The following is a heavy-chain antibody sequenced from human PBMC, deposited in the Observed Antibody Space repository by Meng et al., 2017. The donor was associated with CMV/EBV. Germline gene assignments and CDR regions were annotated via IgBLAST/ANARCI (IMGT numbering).Heavy chain of an antibody. CDR2: IYGSGNK. D-gene: IGHD2-21*01. V-gene: IGHV3-66*01. J-gene: IGHJ5*02. Sequence: DPGCGLFQPVGSLRRSFTALGFSDSINYMSWVRPAPGKRLEWVEIIYGSGNKYYGDFVKGRFTISRNNFRNTLFLQMNSLVAEDTAVYYCAREIPQAWASWGQGTLVTVSS. CDR3: AREIPQAWAS. CDR1: GFSDSINY.